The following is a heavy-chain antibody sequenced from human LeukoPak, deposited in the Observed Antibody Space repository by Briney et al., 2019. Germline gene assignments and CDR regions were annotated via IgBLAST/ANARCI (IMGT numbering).Heavy chain of an antibody. CDR1: GFTFSSYW. D-gene: IGHD4-17*01. CDR2: IKQDGSEK. V-gene: IGHV3-7*01. Sequence: GGSLRLSCAASGFTFSSYWMSWVRQAPGKGLEWEANIKQDGSEKYYVDSVKGRFTISRDNAKNSLYLQMNSLRAEDTAVYYCAREGSDGDYYFDYWGQGTLVTVSS. CDR3: AREGSDGDYYFDY. J-gene: IGHJ4*02.